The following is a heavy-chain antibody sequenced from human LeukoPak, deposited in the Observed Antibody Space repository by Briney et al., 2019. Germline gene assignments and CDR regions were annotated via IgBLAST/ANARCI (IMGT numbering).Heavy chain of an antibody. V-gene: IGHV4-34*01. Sequence: SETLSLTCAVYGGSFNGYYWSWIRQPPGKGLEWIGEINHSGSTNYNPSLNSRVTISVDTSKNQFSLKLSSVTAADTAVYYCARVGRYGYVWGQGTLVTVSS. CDR2: INHSGST. J-gene: IGHJ4*02. D-gene: IGHD5-18*01. CDR3: ARVGRYGYV. CDR1: GGSFNGYY.